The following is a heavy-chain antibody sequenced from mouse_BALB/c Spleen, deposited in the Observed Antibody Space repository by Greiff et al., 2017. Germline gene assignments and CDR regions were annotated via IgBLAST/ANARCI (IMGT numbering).Heavy chain of an antibody. J-gene: IGHJ2*01. CDR3: ARDRYGNYVYFDY. D-gene: IGHD2-10*02. V-gene: IGHV5-6-3*01. Sequence: EVQRVESGGGLVQPGGSLKLSCAASGFTFSSYGMSWVRQTPDKRLELVATINSNGGSTYYPDSVKGRFTISRDNAKNTLYLQMSSLKSEDTAMYYCARDRYGNYVYFDYWGQGTTLTVSS. CDR1: GFTFSSYG. CDR2: INSNGGST.